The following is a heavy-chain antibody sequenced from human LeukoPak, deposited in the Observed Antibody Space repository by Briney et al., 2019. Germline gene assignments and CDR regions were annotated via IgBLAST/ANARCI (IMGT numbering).Heavy chain of an antibody. Sequence: GGSLRLSCAASGFTFSTYGMHWVRQAPGKGLEWVAVILNDGSSAHYADSVRGRFTTSRDNSRNTLYLEVSSLRAEDTAVYYCARDSLAGDNSLDYWGRGTLVTVSS. CDR2: ILNDGSSA. CDR3: ARDSLAGDNSLDY. J-gene: IGHJ4*02. CDR1: GFTFSTYG. V-gene: IGHV3-33*05. D-gene: IGHD7-27*01.